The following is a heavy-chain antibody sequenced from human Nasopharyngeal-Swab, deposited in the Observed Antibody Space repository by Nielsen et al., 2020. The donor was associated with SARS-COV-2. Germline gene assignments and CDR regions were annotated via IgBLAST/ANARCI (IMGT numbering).Heavy chain of an antibody. CDR2: ISGTGFT. J-gene: IGHJ4*02. D-gene: IGHD6-19*01. CDR1: GFTLSNYA. V-gene: IGHV3-23*01. Sequence: GGSLRLSCAASGFTLSNYAMHWVRQAPGKGLEWMSSISGTGFTSYADSVKGRLTISRDNSKNTVDLHMNSLRGDDTAVYYCATLGYSSGWYPPYWGQGTLVTVSS. CDR3: ATLGYSSGWYPPY.